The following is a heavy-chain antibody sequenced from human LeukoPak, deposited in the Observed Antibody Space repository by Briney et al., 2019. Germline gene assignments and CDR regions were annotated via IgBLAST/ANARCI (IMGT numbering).Heavy chain of an antibody. V-gene: IGHV3-53*05. J-gene: IGHJ6*02. CDR2: IYSDGNT. D-gene: IGHD2-2*01. Sequence: GGSLRLSCAASGFTVTSNYMSWLRQAPGKGLEWVSVIYSDGNTFYADSVKGRFTISRDNSKNTLYLQMNSLRAEDTAVYYCAREIVVPAAALYYGMDVWGQGTTVTVSS. CDR3: AREIVVPAAALYYGMDV. CDR1: GFTVTSNY.